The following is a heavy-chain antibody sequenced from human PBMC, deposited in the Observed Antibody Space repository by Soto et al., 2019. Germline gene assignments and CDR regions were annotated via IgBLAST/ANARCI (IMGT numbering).Heavy chain of an antibody. V-gene: IGHV1-18*01. CDR3: ARRVGFLGRDWFDP. D-gene: IGHD3-3*01. Sequence: GASVKVSCKASGYTFTSYGISWVRQAPGQGLEWMGWISAYNGNTNYAQKLQGRVTMTTDTSTSTAYMELRSLRSDDTAVYYCARRVGFLGRDWFDPWGQGTLVTVSS. CDR1: GYTFTSYG. J-gene: IGHJ5*02. CDR2: ISAYNGNT.